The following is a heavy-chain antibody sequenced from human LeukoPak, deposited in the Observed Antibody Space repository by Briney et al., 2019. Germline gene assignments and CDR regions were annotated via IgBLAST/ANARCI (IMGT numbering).Heavy chain of an antibody. V-gene: IGHV3-30*04. CDR3: ARDEKLSSSWYAPGAFDI. D-gene: IGHD6-13*01. J-gene: IGHJ3*02. Sequence: GGSLRLSCAASGFTFSSYAMYWVRQAPGKGLEWVAVISYDGRNKYYADSVKGRFTISRDNSKNTLYLQMNSLRAEDTAVYYCARDEKLSSSWYAPGAFDIWGQGTMVTVSS. CDR1: GFTFSSYA. CDR2: ISYDGRNK.